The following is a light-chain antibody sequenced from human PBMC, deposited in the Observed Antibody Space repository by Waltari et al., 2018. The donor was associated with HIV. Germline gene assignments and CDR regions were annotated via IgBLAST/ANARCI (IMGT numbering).Light chain of an antibody. V-gene: IGLV1-44*01. CDR1: SSNKDNNA. J-gene: IGLJ1*01. CDR3: AAWDDSLNGYV. Sequence: QSVLTQSPSASATPGQRVTISCCGSSSNKDNNAGNRYQHLPGTAPKLPIHTDNQRPSGIPDRFSGSKAGTSASLAISGLQSEDESDYYCAAWDDSLNGYVFGSGTKVTVL. CDR2: TDN.